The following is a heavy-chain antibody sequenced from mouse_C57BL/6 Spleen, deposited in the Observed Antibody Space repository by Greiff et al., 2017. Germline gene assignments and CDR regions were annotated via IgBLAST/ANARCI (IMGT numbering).Heavy chain of an antibody. Sequence: VQLQQPGAELVKPGASVKMSCKASGYTFTSYWITWVKQRPGQGLEWIGDIYPGSGSTNYNEKFKSKATLTVDPSSSPAYMQLSSLTSEDSAVXYCARGDDGYYGSWYFDVWGTGTTVTVSS. CDR1: GYTFTSYW. CDR3: ARGDDGYYGSWYFDV. CDR2: IYPGSGST. D-gene: IGHD2-3*01. V-gene: IGHV1-55*01. J-gene: IGHJ1*03.